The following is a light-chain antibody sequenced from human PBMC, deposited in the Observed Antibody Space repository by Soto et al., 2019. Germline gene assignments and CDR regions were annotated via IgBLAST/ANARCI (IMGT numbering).Light chain of an antibody. J-gene: IGKJ5*01. Sequence: EIVLTQSPGTLSLSPGERATLSCRACQSFISSYLAWYHQKPGQAPRLLIYGGSSRATGIPDRFSGSGSGTDFTLTISRLEPEDFAVFYCQQYGSSEIIFGQGTRLEIK. CDR3: QQYGSSEII. V-gene: IGKV3-20*01. CDR2: GGS. CDR1: QSFISSY.